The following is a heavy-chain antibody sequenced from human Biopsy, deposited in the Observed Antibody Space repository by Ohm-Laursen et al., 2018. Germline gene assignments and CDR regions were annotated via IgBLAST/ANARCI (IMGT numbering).Heavy chain of an antibody. CDR2: ISPNSGGT. CDR1: GYAVNDYF. D-gene: IGHD3-16*01. J-gene: IGHJ3*01. V-gene: IGHV1-2*02. Sequence: GASVKVSCKGSGYAVNDYFLHWLRQAPGQGPEWMGGISPNSGGTNYAQKFQGRVTMTTDTSTSTVYLELRRLIPDDTAVYYCARDIMNRIAGLVARSDVFDVWGQGTLVTVSS. CDR3: ARDIMNRIAGLVARSDVFDV.